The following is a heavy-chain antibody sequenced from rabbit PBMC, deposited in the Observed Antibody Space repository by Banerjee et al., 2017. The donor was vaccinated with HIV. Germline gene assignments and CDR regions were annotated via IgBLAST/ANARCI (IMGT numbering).Heavy chain of an antibody. D-gene: IGHD4-1*01. J-gene: IGHJ4*01. Sequence: QEQLEESGGDLVKPEGSLTLTCTASGFSFSSSYYMCWVRQAPGKGLEWIASIYVGSAGITYYASWAKGRFTISKTSSTTVTLQMTSLTAADTATYLCARDLAGVIGWNFNLWGQGTLVTVS. CDR1: GFSFSSSYY. V-gene: IGHV1S45*01. CDR3: ARDLAGVIGWNFNL. CDR2: IYVGSAGIT.